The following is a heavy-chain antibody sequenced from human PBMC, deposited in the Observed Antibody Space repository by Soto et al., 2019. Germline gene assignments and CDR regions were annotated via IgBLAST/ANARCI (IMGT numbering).Heavy chain of an antibody. CDR1: GFTLSDYY. V-gene: IGHV3-11*01. D-gene: IGHD5-12*01. CDR3: ARDGVLATGPIEY. Sequence: QVQLVESGGGLVEPGGSLRLSCAASGFTLSDYYMSWVRQAPGKGLEWLSYISSSSTTVDYVDSVKGRFTISRYNAKNSLNLQMDSLRVEDTAVYYCARDGVLATGPIEYWGQGAQVTVYS. J-gene: IGHJ4*02. CDR2: ISSSSTTV.